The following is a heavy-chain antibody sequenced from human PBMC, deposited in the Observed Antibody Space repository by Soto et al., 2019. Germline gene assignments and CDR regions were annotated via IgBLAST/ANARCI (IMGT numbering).Heavy chain of an antibody. J-gene: IGHJ6*02. D-gene: IGHD6-19*01. Sequence: SETLSLTCAVSGGSISSSNWLSWFLRPPWKGLEWIGEIYHSGSTNYNPSLKSRVTISVDKSKNQFSLKLSSVTAADTAVYYCARDTGYSSGWYFKGPYYYYGMDVWGQGTTVTVSS. CDR3: ARDTGYSSGWYFKGPYYYYGMDV. V-gene: IGHV4-4*02. CDR2: IYHSGST. CDR1: GGSISSSNW.